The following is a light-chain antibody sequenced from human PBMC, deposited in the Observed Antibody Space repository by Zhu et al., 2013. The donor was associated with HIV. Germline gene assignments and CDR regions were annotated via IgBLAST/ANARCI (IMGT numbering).Light chain of an antibody. CDR1: TSNIGNNY. Sequence: QSLLTQPPSVSAAPRQQVTFSCSGSTSNIGNNYVSWYQQLPGAAPKLLIFDDNKRPSGIPDRFSGSKSGTSASLGITGLQTGDEADYFCAAWDSDLSVVVFGGGTKLTVL. J-gene: IGLJ2*01. CDR2: DDN. V-gene: IGLV1-51*01. CDR3: AAWDSDLSVVV.